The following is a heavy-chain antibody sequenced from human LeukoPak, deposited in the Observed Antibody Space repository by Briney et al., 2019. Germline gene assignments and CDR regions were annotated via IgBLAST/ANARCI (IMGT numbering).Heavy chain of an antibody. V-gene: IGHV4-39*07. CDR2: IYYSGIT. D-gene: IGHD6-19*01. J-gene: IGHJ4*02. CDR3: ARSRAAYSSATDFDF. Sequence: SETLSLTCTVSGGSISSSNYYWGWIRQPPGKGLEWIGSIYYSGITYYNPSLKSRVTISGDTSKNQFSLKLSSVTAADTAIYYCARSRAAYSSATDFDFWGQGTLVAVSS. CDR1: GGSISSSNYY.